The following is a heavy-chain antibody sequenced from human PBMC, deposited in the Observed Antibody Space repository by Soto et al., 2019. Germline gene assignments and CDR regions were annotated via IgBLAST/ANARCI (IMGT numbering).Heavy chain of an antibody. D-gene: IGHD2-15*01. CDR3: ARTEGGGYCSGGSCDGVDY. V-gene: IGHV2-5*01. Sequence: SGPTLVNPTQTLTLTCNFSGFSLSTSGVGVGWIRQPLGKALEWLALIYWNGDKRYSPSLKSRLTITKDTSKNQVVLTMTNMDPVDTATNFGARTEGGGYCSGGSCDGVDYWGQGTLVTVSS. CDR2: IYWNGDK. CDR1: GFSLSTSGVG. J-gene: IGHJ4*02.